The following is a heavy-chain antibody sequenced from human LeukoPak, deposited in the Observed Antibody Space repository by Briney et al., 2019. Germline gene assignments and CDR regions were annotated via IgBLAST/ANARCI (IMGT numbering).Heavy chain of an antibody. CDR3: ARGRGSWYDSSGSPYIRFDY. CDR2: ISAYNGNT. CDR1: GYTFTSYG. Sequence: ASVKVSYKASGYTFTSYGISWVRQAPGQGLEWMGWISAYNGNTNYAQKLQGRVTMTTDTSTSTAYMELRSLRSDDTAVYYCARGRGSWYDSSGSPYIRFDYWGQGTLVTVSS. V-gene: IGHV1-18*01. D-gene: IGHD3-22*01. J-gene: IGHJ4*02.